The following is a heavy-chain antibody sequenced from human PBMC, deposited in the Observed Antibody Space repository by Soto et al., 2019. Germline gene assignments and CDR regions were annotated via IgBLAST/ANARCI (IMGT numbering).Heavy chain of an antibody. V-gene: IGHV3-11*01. CDR3: AKAVGERYNWNLLNWFDP. J-gene: IGHJ5*02. Sequence: GGSLRLSCAASGFTFSDYYMSWIRQAPGKGLEWVSYISSSGSTIYYADSVKGRFTVSRDNAKNSLYLQMNSLRAEDTAVYYCAKAVGERYNWNLLNWFDPWGQGTLVTVSS. D-gene: IGHD1-1*01. CDR2: ISSSGSTI. CDR1: GFTFSDYY.